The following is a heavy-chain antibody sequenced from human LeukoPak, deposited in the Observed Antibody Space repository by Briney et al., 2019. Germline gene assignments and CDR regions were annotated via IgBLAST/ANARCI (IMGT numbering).Heavy chain of an antibody. D-gene: IGHD3-3*01. Sequence: SETLSLTCTVSGGSISSYYWSWIRQPPGKGLEWIGYIYYSGSTNYNPSLKSRVTISVDMSKNQFSLNLSSVTAADTAIYYCARRPIFGIIKNWFDPWGQGTLVTVSS. CDR2: IYYSGST. V-gene: IGHV4-59*01. CDR1: GGSISSYY. J-gene: IGHJ5*02. CDR3: ARRPIFGIIKNWFDP.